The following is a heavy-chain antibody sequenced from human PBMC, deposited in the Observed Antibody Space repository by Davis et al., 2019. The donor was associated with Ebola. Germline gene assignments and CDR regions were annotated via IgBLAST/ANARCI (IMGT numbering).Heavy chain of an antibody. V-gene: IGHV4-34*01. Sequence: MPSETLSLTCAVYGGSFSGYYWSWIRQPPGKGLEWIGEINHSGSTNYNPSLKSRVTISVDTSKNQFSLKLSSVTAADTAVYYCARAAAGTYYYYGMDVWGQGTTVTVSS. CDR1: GGSFSGYY. CDR2: INHSGST. J-gene: IGHJ6*02. D-gene: IGHD6-13*01. CDR3: ARAAAGTYYYYGMDV.